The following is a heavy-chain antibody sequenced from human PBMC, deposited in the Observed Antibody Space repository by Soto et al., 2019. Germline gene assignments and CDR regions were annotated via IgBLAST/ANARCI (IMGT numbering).Heavy chain of an antibody. CDR1: GSGLISSR. CDR2: IVVASGQT. CDR3: SADRPDIGVGWWV. V-gene: IGHV1-58*02. Sequence: GAQVKVSCKASGSGLISSRIPWVRQPHGQRLEWIGWIVVASGQTNYAQNFRARVAITRATSTATAYIELTGLTSEDTAIYFCSADRPDIGVGWWVWGQGTTVTVSS. J-gene: IGHJ6*02. D-gene: IGHD2-15*01.